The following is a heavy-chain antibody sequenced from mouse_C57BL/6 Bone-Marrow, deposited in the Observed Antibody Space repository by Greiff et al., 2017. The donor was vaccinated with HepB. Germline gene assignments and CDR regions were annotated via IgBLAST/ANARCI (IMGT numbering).Heavy chain of an antibody. CDR2: IYPGDGDT. Sequence: QVQLKESGPELVKPGASVKISCKASGYAFSSSWMNWVKQRPGKGLEWIGRIYPGDGDTNYNGKFKGKATMTADKSSSTAYMQLSSLTSEDSAVDCCARRGSSYGGYYFDYWGQGTTLTVSS. J-gene: IGHJ2*01. V-gene: IGHV1-82*01. CDR3: ARRGSSYGGYYFDY. CDR1: GYAFSSSW. D-gene: IGHD1-1*01.